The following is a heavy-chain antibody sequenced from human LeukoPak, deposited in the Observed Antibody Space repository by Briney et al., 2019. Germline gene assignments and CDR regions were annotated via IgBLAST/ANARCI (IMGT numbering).Heavy chain of an antibody. V-gene: IGHV1-2*06. D-gene: IGHD3-10*01. J-gene: IGHJ5*02. CDR1: GYTFTGYY. Sequence: PEASVKVSCRASGYTFTGYYMHWVRQAPGQGLEWMGRINPDSGGTNYAQKFQGRVTMTRDTSISTAYMGLSRLRADDTAVYYGVREPATMVRGVLLGRFDPWGQGTLVTVSS. CDR2: INPDSGGT. CDR3: VREPATMVRGVLLGRFDP.